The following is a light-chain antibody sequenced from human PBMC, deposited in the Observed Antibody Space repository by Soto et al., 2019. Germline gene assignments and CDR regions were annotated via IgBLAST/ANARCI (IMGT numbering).Light chain of an antibody. CDR1: QNVSTY. J-gene: IGKJ1*01. V-gene: IGKV1-39*01. CDR2: VAS. Sequence: DIQMTQSPSSLSASLGDRVTITCGASQNVSTYLNWYQQKVGKAPNLLIYVASTLQCGVPSRFSGRGSGTYFTLTISSLQHDDFATYYCQQSFTTHMWTFGQGTKVDIK. CDR3: QQSFTTHMWT.